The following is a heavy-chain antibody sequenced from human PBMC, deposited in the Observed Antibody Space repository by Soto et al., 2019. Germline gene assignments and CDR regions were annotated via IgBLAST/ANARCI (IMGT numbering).Heavy chain of an antibody. CDR2: IYYSGST. Sequence: QVQLQESGPGLVKPSETLSLTCTVSGGFSSSYYWSWIRQPPGKGLELIGYIYYSGSTKYNPSLKRRVTISIDTSKNQFSLKLSSVTAADTAVYYCARGGYGMDVWGQGTTVTVSS. J-gene: IGHJ6*02. V-gene: IGHV4-59*01. CDR1: GGFSSSYY. CDR3: ARGGYGMDV.